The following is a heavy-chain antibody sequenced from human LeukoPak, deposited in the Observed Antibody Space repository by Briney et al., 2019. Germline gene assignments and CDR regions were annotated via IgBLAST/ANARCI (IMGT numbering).Heavy chain of an antibody. CDR1: GYTFTGYY. J-gene: IGHJ4*02. Sequence: GASVKVSCKASGYTFTGYYMHWVRQAPGQGLEWMGRINPNSGGTNYAQKFQGRVTITADESTSTAYMELSSLRSEDTAVYYCARVITMVRGVRSYYFDYWGQGTLVTVSS. V-gene: IGHV1-2*06. CDR2: INPNSGGT. CDR3: ARVITMVRGVRSYYFDY. D-gene: IGHD3-10*01.